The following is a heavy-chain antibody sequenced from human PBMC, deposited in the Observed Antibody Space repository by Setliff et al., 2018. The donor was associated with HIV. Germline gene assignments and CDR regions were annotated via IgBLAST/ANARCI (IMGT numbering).Heavy chain of an antibody. V-gene: IGHV4-4*02. CDR1: GGSIGGTHY. CDR3: ADPPAGL. CDR2: IHHSGDT. D-gene: IGHD2-21*02. J-gene: IGHJ4*02. Sequence: LRETLSLTCAVSGGSIGGTHYWHWVRQPPGRGLEWIGDIHHSGDTNYNPSLKSRVTLSIDNFNNQFSLKLTSVTAADTAIYYCADPPAGLWGQGILVTV.